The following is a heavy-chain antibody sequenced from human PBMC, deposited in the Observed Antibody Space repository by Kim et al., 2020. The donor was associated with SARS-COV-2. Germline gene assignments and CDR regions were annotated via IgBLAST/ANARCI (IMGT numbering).Heavy chain of an antibody. V-gene: IGHV5-51*01. D-gene: IGHD3-22*01. CDR3: ARQEGPYDSSGYSWFDP. Sequence: GESLKISCKGSGYSFTSYWIGWVRQMPGKGLEWMGIIYPGDSDTRYSPSFQGQVTISADKSISTAYLQWSSLKASDTAMYYCARQEGPYDSSGYSWFDPWGQGTLVTVSS. J-gene: IGHJ5*02. CDR1: GYSFTSYW. CDR2: IYPGDSDT.